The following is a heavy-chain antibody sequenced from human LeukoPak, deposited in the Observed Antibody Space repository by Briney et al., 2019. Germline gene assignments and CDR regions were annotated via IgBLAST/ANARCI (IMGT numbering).Heavy chain of an antibody. D-gene: IGHD5-18*01. V-gene: IGHV1-69*05. CDR2: IIPIFGTA. J-gene: IGHJ6*03. Sequence: ASVKVSCKASGGTFSSYAISWVRQAPGQGLEWMGGIIPIFGTANYAQKFQGRVTITTDESTSTAYMELSSLRSEDTAVYYCARGDTSMVTIGYYYHYYMDVWGKGTTVTVSS. CDR3: ARGDTSMVTIGYYYHYYMDV. CDR1: GGTFSSYA.